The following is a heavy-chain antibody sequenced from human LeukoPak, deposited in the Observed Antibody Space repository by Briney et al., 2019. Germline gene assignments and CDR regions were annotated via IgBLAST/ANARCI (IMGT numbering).Heavy chain of an antibody. CDR2: IKQDGSEK. CDR1: GFTFSSYW. J-gene: IGHJ4*02. Sequence: PGGSLRLSCAASGFTFSSYWMTWIRQAPGKGLEWVANIKQDGSEKYYVASVKGRFTIARDNAKNSLYLQMTSLRAEDTAVYYCARDTGGGYSCYDCWGQGTLVTVSS. CDR3: ARDTGGGYSCYDC. D-gene: IGHD5-18*01. V-gene: IGHV3-7*01.